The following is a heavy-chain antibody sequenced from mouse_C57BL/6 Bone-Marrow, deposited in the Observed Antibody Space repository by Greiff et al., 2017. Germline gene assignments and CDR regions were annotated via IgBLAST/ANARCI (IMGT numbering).Heavy chain of an antibody. D-gene: IGHD2-4*01. CDR2: FYPGSGSI. Sequence: VQLQQSGAELVKPGASVTLSCKASGYIFTEYTIHWVKQRSGQGLEWIGWFYPGSGSIKYNERFKDKATLTADKSSNTVYMELSRLTSEDSAVYFCARHERYYDYEGYFDYWGQGTTLTVSS. CDR1: GYIFTEYT. J-gene: IGHJ2*01. CDR3: ARHERYYDYEGYFDY. V-gene: IGHV1-62-2*01.